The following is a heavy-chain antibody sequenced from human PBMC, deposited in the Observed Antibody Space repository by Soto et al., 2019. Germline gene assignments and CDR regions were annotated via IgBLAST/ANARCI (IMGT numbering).Heavy chain of an antibody. V-gene: IGHV1-69*05. CDR2: IIAVFGTA. J-gene: IGHJ5*02. CDR3: ARDRIAAAGIGP. Sequence: AVKVSCKASGGTFSSYAISWVRQAPGQGLEWMGGIIAVFGTANYAQKFQGRVTMTTDKSTSTAYMELRSLRSDDTAVYYCARDRIAAAGIGPWGQGTLVTVSS. D-gene: IGHD6-13*01. CDR1: GGTFSSYA.